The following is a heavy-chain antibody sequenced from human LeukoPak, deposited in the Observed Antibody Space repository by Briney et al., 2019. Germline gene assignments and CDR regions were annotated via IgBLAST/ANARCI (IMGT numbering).Heavy chain of an antibody. D-gene: IGHD1-14*01. Sequence: ASVKVSCKASGYTFTSYDINWLRQDPGPGLEWLGWMKPNSGNTGYPQQFQGKVTMTRNTSISTAYMELSSLRAEDTAVYDCARGSPDGDWFDPWGQGTLLTVSS. V-gene: IGHV1-8*01. CDR3: ARGSPDGDWFDP. J-gene: IGHJ5*02. CDR1: GYTFTSYD. CDR2: MKPNSGNT.